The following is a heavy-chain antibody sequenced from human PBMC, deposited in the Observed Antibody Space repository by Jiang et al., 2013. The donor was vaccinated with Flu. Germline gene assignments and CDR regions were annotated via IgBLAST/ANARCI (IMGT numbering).Heavy chain of an antibody. CDR3: ARSYCGGDCYSMFGYSYYGMDV. CDR1: SGSISSHY. V-gene: IGHV4-59*08. J-gene: IGHJ6*02. Sequence: GSGLVKPSETLSLTCTVSSGSISSHYWSWIWQPPGKGLEWIGYIHNSGTTNYNPSLKSRVTISIDTSTNQFSLKLISVTAPDTAVYYCARSYCGGDCYSMFGYSYYGMDVWGQGTTVTVSS. D-gene: IGHD2-21*02. CDR2: IHNSGTT.